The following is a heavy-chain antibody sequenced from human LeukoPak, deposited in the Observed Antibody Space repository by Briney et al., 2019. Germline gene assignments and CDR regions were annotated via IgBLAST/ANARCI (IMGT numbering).Heavy chain of an antibody. Sequence: GSLRLYCAASGFTFTAYLIHWVRQAPGKGLEWVAVMSSDGNAMFYADSVKGRFTISRDNSKNTLYLQMNSLRAEDTAVYYCVRESEYYFDHSASFDYWGQGTLVTVSS. J-gene: IGHJ4*02. CDR3: VRESEYYFDHSASFDY. D-gene: IGHD3-22*01. CDR1: GFTFTAYL. CDR2: MSSDGNAM. V-gene: IGHV3-30-3*01.